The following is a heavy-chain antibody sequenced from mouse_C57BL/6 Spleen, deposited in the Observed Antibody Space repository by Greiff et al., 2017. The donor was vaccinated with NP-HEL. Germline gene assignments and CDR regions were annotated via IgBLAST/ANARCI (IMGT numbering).Heavy chain of an antibody. V-gene: IGHV1-80*01. D-gene: IGHD2-3*01. Sequence: QVQLKESGAELVKPGASVKISCKASGYAFSSYWMNWVKQRPGKGLEWIGQIYPGDGDTNYNGKFKGKATLTADKSSSTAYMQLSSLTSEDSAVYFCARSGLLPFAYWGQGTLVTVSA. CDR2: IYPGDGDT. CDR3: ARSGLLPFAY. CDR1: GYAFSSYW. J-gene: IGHJ3*01.